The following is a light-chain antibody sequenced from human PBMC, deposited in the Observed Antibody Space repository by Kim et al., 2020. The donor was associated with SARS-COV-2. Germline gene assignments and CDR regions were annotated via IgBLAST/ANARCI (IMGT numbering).Light chain of an antibody. CDR2: STS. V-gene: IGLV7-43*01. Sequence: GTITLTCASSTGAVTGTHYTNWFQQKPGQPPRAMIYSTSNRHSWTPARFSGSLLGGKAALTLSGVQPEDEATYYCLLYYGATLPRIFGGGTQLTVL. CDR3: LLYYGATLPRI. CDR1: TGAVTGTHY. J-gene: IGLJ2*01.